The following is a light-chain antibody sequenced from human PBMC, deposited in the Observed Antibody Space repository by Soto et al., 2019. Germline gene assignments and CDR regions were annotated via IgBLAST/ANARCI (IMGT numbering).Light chain of an antibody. V-gene: IGKV1-5*01. CDR3: QQYNSYRT. CDR1: QSISSW. CDR2: DAS. Sequence: DIHMTQSPSTLSASVLDRGTITCRASQSISSWLAWYQQKPGKAPKLLIYDASSLESGVPSRFSGSGSGTEFTLTISSLQPDDFATYYCQQYNSYRTFGQGTKVDIK. J-gene: IGKJ1*01.